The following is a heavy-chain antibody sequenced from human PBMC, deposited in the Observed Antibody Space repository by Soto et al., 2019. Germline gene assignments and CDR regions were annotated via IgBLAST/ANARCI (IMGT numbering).Heavy chain of an antibody. Sequence: GGSLRLSCVASGLTFGSRAMSWVRQSPGEGLEWVSTITDTGGDAKYADSVRGRFTISRDNAESSLYLQMNSLRDEDTAVYFCARDFGHGYYLDYWGRGTLVTVSS. CDR1: GLTFGSRA. CDR2: ITDTGGDA. V-gene: IGHV3-23*01. J-gene: IGHJ4*02. D-gene: IGHD3-3*01. CDR3: ARDFGHGYYLDY.